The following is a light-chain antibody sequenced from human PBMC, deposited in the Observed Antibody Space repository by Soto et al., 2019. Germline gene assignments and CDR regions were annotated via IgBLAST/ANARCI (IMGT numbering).Light chain of an antibody. J-gene: IGLJ2*01. V-gene: IGLV2-8*01. CDR1: SSDIGTFSS. CDR3: SSQAGSDSLMV. Sequence: QSVLTQPPSASGSPGQSVTISCTGTSSDIGTFSSISWYQQYPGKAPKLMIFGVSQRPSGVPDRFSGSKSANTASLTVSGLQDEDEAEYYCSSQAGSDSLMVFSGGTKLTVL. CDR2: GVS.